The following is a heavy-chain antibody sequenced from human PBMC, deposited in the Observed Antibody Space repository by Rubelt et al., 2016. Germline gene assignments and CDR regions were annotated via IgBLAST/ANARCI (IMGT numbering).Heavy chain of an antibody. V-gene: IGHV4-31*03. CDR2: IFYTGST. J-gene: IGHJ4*02. CDR1: GGSMNSDGDY. Sequence: QVQLQESGPRLVKPSQILSLTCTVSGGSMNSDGDYWSWISQHPGKGLEWIGYIFYTGSTYYNPSLQGRVTISVDTSTNQISPGVNSWTAGETAVYYCARFRRFGELRSSAGALDYWGQGTLVTVSS. D-gene: IGHD3-10*01. CDR3: ARFRRFGELRSSAGALDY.